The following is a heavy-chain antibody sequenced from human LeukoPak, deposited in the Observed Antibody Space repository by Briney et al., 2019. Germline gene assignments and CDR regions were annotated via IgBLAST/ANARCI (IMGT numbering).Heavy chain of an antibody. J-gene: IGHJ6*02. CDR3: ARGTYGMDV. CDR2: MHSSGST. V-gene: IGHV4-4*07. CDR1: GGSISSYY. Sequence: PSETLSLTCTVSGGSISSYYWSWVRQPAGKGLEWIGRMHSSGSTAYNPSLKSRVTMSADTSKNQFSLILSSVTAADTAIYYCARGTYGMDVWGQGTTVTVSS.